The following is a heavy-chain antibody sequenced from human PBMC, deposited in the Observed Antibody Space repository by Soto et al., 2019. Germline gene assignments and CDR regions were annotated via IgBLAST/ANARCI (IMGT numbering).Heavy chain of an antibody. J-gene: IGHJ3*02. V-gene: IGHV1-8*01. D-gene: IGHD2-15*01. Sequence: ASVKVSCKASGYTFTSYDINWVRQATGQGLEWMGWMSPNSDDTGYAQKFQGRVSLTRNTSISTAYMELSSLRSEDTAVYYCARMSGSLGAFDIWGQGTMVTVSS. CDR2: MSPNSDDT. CDR1: GYTFTSYD. CDR3: ARMSGSLGAFDI.